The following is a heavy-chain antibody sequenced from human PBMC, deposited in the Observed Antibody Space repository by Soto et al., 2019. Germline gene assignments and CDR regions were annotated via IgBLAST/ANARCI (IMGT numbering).Heavy chain of an antibody. CDR3: ARDREDYSNYVGWFDP. CDR1: GFTFSSYG. Sequence: QVQLVESGGGVVQPGRSLRLSCAASGFTFSSYGMHWVRQAPGKGLEWVAVIWYDGSTKYYADSVKGRFTISRDNSKNTLYLQMNSLRAEDTAVYYCARDREDYSNYVGWFDPWGQGTLVTGSS. D-gene: IGHD4-4*01. J-gene: IGHJ5*02. CDR2: IWYDGSTK. V-gene: IGHV3-33*01.